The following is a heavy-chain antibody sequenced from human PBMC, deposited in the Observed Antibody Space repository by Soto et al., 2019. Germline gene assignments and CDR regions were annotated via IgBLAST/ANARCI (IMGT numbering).Heavy chain of an antibody. CDR1: GFTFSGYV. Sequence: EVRLLESGGGLIQPGGSLRLSCAASGFTFSGYVMSWVRQAPGTGLEWVSGISGSGGSTYYADSVKGRFTISRDNSKNTLYLQMNSLRVEDTAEYFCAKDNSPYSGYNSFDHWGQGTFVAVSS. J-gene: IGHJ4*02. CDR2: ISGSGGST. CDR3: AKDNSPYSGYNSFDH. V-gene: IGHV3-23*01. D-gene: IGHD5-12*01.